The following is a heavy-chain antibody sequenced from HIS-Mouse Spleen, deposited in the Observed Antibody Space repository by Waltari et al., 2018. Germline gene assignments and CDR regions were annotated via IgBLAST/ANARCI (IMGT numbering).Heavy chain of an antibody. CDR1: GFTFSSYS. J-gene: IGHJ3*02. Sequence: EVQLVESGGGLVQPGGSLRLSCAASGFTFSSYSMNWVRQAPGKGLEWVSYISSSSSTIYYADSVKGRFTISRDNAKNSLYLQMNSLRAEDTAVYYCARDPTRHMSAARPSAFDIWGQGTMVTVSS. CDR2: ISSSSSTI. D-gene: IGHD6-6*01. V-gene: IGHV3-48*01. CDR3: ARDPTRHMSAARPSAFDI.